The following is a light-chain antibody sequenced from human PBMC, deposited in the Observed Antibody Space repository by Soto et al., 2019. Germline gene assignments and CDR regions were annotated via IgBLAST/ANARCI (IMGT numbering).Light chain of an antibody. CDR2: GAS. CDR3: LQDYNYPWT. Sequence: AIQMTQSPSSLSASIGDRVTITCRASQGIRIDLGWYQQKPGKAPKLLIYGASRLQNGVPSRFSGSGSGTDFTLTISSLQPEDFATYYCLQDYNYPWTFGQGTKVDIK. CDR1: QGIRID. J-gene: IGKJ1*01. V-gene: IGKV1-6*01.